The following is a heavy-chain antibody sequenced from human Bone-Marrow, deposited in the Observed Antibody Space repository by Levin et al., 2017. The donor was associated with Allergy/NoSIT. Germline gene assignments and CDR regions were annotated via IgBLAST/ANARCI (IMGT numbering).Heavy chain of an antibody. CDR3: ARGYSGYDPLYYFDY. CDR2: IYYSGST. D-gene: IGHD5-12*01. CDR1: GGSISSYY. V-gene: IGHV4-59*01. Sequence: SETLSLTCTVSGGSISSYYWSWIRQPPGKGLEWIGYIYYSGSTNYNPSLKSRVTISVDTSKNQFSLKLSSVTAADTAVYYCARGYSGYDPLYYFDYWGQGTLVTVSS. J-gene: IGHJ4*02.